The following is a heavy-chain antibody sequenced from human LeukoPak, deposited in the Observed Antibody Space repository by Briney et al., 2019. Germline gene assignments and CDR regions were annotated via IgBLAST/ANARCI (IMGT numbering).Heavy chain of an antibody. V-gene: IGHV3-53*01. J-gene: IGHJ4*02. CDR1: GFTVSSNY. CDR3: ARGSTVTTGGDYFDY. CDR2: IYSGGST. Sequence: PGGSLRLSCAASGFTVSSNYMSWVRQAPGKGLEWVSVIYSGGSTYYADSVKGRFTISRDNSKNTLYLQMNSPRAEDTAVYYCARGSTVTTGGDYFDYWGQGTLVTVSS. D-gene: IGHD4-17*01.